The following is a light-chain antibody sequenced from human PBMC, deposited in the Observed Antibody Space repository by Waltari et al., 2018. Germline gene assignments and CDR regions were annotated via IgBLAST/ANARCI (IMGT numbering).Light chain of an antibody. CDR3: QNHERLPAT. CDR2: AAS. V-gene: IGKV3-20*01. Sequence: IVLTQSTGTMSLSPGESATLSCRASHSVSSSLAWYQQRPGQAPRLLIYAASTRATGIPDRFSGSGYGTDFTLTISILEPEDFAVYYCQNHERLPATFGQGTKVEIK. J-gene: IGKJ1*01. CDR1: HSVSSS.